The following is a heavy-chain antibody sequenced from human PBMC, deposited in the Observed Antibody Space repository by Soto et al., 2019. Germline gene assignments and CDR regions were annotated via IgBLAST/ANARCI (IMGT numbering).Heavy chain of an antibody. CDR3: ARGRGRYSSGWSWFDP. J-gene: IGHJ5*02. CDR2: IFQSGST. V-gene: IGHV4-4*02. Sequence: QVQLQESGPGLVEPSGTLSLTCGVSGGTIRSPDWWTWVRQPPGKGLEWIGEIFQSGSTNYTPSLERRVTISVYKSKNQFSLTFTSVTAADTAVYFCARGRGRYSSGWSWFDPWGQGILVTVSS. CDR1: GGTIRSPDW. D-gene: IGHD6-19*01.